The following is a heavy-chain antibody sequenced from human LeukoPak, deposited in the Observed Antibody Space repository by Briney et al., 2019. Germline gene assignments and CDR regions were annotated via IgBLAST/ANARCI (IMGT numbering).Heavy chain of an antibody. CDR3: ARDKGGAFDI. D-gene: IGHD2-15*01. V-gene: IGHV4-59*01. CDR2: IYYSGST. Sequence: PSETLSLTCTVSGGSISSYYWSWIRQPPGKGLEWIGYIYYSGSTNYNPSLKSRVTISVDTSKNQFSLKLSSVNAADTAVYYCARDKGGAFDIWGQGTMVTVSS. CDR1: GGSISSYY. J-gene: IGHJ3*02.